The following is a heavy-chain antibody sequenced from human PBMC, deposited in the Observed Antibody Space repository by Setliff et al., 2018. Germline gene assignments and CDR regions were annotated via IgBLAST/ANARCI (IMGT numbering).Heavy chain of an antibody. J-gene: IGHJ6*02. CDR2: MNPNSGNT. V-gene: IGHV1-8*03. Sequence: ASVKVSCKASGYTFTSYDINWVRQATGQGLEWMGWMNPNSGNTGYAQKFQGRVTTTRNTSISTAYMELSSLRSEDTAVYYCARGLWVSYGSYYYYGMDVWGQGTTVTVSS. D-gene: IGHD5-18*01. CDR1: GYTFTSYD. CDR3: ARGLWVSYGSYYYYGMDV.